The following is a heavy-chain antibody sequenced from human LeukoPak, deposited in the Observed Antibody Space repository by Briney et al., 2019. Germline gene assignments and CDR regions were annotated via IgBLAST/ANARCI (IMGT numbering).Heavy chain of an antibody. J-gene: IGHJ4*02. CDR1: GFTFSSYA. CDR3: AKSRSPYYYGSGSTHAGY. Sequence: PGGSLRPSCAAPGFTFSSYAMSWVRQAPGKGLDWASAISGSGGSTYYADSVKGRFTISRDNSKNTLYPQMNSLRAEDTAVYYCAKSRSPYYYGSGSTHAGYWGQGTLVTVSS. CDR2: ISGSGGST. D-gene: IGHD3-10*01. V-gene: IGHV3-23*01.